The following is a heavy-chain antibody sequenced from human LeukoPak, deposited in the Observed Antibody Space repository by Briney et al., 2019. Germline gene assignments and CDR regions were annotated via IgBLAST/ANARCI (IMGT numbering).Heavy chain of an antibody. Sequence: ASVKVSCKASGGTFSSYAISWVRQAPGQGLEWMGGIIPIFGTANYAQKFQGRVTITADKSTSTAYIELSSLRSEDTAVYYCASSSPDYDFWSGYYRGGWFDPWGQGTLVTVSS. D-gene: IGHD3-3*01. CDR2: IIPIFGTA. V-gene: IGHV1-69*06. CDR1: GGTFSSYA. J-gene: IGHJ5*02. CDR3: ASSSPDYDFWSGYYRGGWFDP.